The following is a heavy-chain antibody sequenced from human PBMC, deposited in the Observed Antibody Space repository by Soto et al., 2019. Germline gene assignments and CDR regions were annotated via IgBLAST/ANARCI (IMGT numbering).Heavy chain of an antibody. CDR1: GGSIRMGGYY. CDR3: ARDCLMAISGTARYYYGLDV. V-gene: IGHV4-31*01. J-gene: IGHJ6*02. CDR2: IYYSENT. D-gene: IGHD5-12*01. Sequence: SETLSLTXTVSGGSIRMGGYYWTWIRHFPGKGLEWLGNIYYSENTYYNPSLKTPLTMSVDTSKNPFSLTLSSVTAAETTTYLCARDCLMAISGTARYYYGLDVWGQGNTGTVSS.